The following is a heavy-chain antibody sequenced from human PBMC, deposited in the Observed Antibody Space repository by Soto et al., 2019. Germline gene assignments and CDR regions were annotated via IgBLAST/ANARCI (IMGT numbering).Heavy chain of an antibody. J-gene: IGHJ6*02. CDR3: AILGVSGSYTEYYYYGMDV. Sequence: GGSLRLSCAASGFTFSSYAMSWVRQAPGKGLEWVSTISGSGGSADHADSVKGRFTISRDNSKNTLYLQMNSLRAEDTAVYYCAILGVSGSYTEYYYYGMDVWGQGTTVTVSS. CDR1: GFTFSSYA. V-gene: IGHV3-23*01. D-gene: IGHD1-26*01. CDR2: ISGSGGSA.